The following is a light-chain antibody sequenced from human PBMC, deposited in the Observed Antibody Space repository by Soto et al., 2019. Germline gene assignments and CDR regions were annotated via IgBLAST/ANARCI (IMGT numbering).Light chain of an antibody. CDR1: ENIYTSY. CDR2: DAS. CDR3: QRYGGSPPYT. V-gene: IGKV3-20*01. J-gene: IGKJ2*01. Sequence: VLTQSPGTLSLSPGARATLPCRASENIYTSYVAWFQQRPGQPPRLLIYDASSRAAGVPDRFSGSGSGTDFTLTISRLEPEDFALYYCQRYGGSPPYTFGQGTKVEIK.